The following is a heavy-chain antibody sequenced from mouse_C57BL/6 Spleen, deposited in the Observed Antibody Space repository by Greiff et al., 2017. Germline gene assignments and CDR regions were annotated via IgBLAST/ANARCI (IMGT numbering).Heavy chain of an antibody. CDR1: GFTFSSSA. Sequence: EVQLQESGGGLVKPGGSLKLSCAASGFTFSSSAMSWVRQTPEKRLEWVATISDGGSYTYYPDNVKGRFHISRDNAKNTLYLQMNHLKSEDTAMYYCARADYDYDVPAYWGQGTLVTVSA. CDR3: ARADYDYDVPAY. D-gene: IGHD2-4*01. J-gene: IGHJ3*01. V-gene: IGHV5-4*01. CDR2: ISDGGSYT.